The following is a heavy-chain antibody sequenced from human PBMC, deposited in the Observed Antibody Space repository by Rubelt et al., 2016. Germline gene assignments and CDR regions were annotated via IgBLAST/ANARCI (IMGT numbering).Heavy chain of an antibody. CDR3: AGDGSDGSGWYLGVFDL. D-gene: IGHD6-19*01. CDR2: MHYGGDT. J-gene: IGHJ4*02. Sequence: QLHLQESGPGLVKPSETLSLTCTVSGGSISYNNFYWGWIRQPPGKGPEWVGSMHYGGDTYYNPSLKSRVTISVDRSKNQLPLKGRSVSTADTAVDYCAGDGSDGSGWYLGVFDLWGQGALVSVSS. V-gene: IGHV4-39*02. CDR1: GGSISYNNFY.